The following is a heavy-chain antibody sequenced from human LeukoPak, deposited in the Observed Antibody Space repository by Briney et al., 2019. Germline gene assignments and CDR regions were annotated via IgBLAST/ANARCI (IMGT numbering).Heavy chain of an antibody. CDR1: SGSFSGYY. CDR3: ARTYYYYGMDV. CDR2: INHSGST. J-gene: IGHJ6*02. V-gene: IGHV4-34*01. Sequence: TSETLSLTCAVYSGSFSGYYWSWIRQPPGKGLEWIGEINHSGSTNYNPSLKSRVTISVDTSKNQFSLKLSSVTAADTAVYYCARTYYYYGMDVWGQGTTVTVSS.